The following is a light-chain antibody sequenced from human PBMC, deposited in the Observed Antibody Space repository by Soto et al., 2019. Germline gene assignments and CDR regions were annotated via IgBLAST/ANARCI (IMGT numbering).Light chain of an antibody. Sequence: LTQPASVSGSPGQSITISCTGTSSDVGGYDYVSWYQQLPGKAPKLMIYDVNNRPSGVSNRFSGSKSGNTASLTISGLQAEDEADYYCSSYTATSTFVFGGGTKVTVL. CDR2: DVN. V-gene: IGLV2-14*01. CDR3: SSYTATSTFV. CDR1: SSDVGGYDY. J-gene: IGLJ1*01.